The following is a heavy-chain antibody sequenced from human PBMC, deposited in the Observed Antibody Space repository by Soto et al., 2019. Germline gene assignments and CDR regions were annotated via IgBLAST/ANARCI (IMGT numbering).Heavy chain of an antibody. CDR2: ISDSGDST. D-gene: IGHD4-17*01. V-gene: IGHV3-23*01. Sequence: EVQLLESGGNLVQPGGSLRLSCAASGFTISTYGMTWVRQAPGKGLEWVSSISDSGDSTYYADSVKGRFTISRDNSKNTLFLQMNSLRAEDTAVYYCAKDHAWGRRVTTRFDYWGQGALVTVSS. CDR3: AKDHAWGRRVTTRFDY. CDR1: GFTISTYG. J-gene: IGHJ4*02.